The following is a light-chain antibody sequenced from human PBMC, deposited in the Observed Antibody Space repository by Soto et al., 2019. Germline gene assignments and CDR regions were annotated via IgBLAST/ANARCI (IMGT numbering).Light chain of an antibody. CDR1: ESLVYTDGKTY. CDR2: EVS. Sequence: DVVVTQSPLSLPVTLGQPASISCRSSESLVYTDGKTYLSWFQQRPGQSPRRLIYEVSNREAGVPDRFSGCGSGTDFTLTISRVEAEDLGVYYCMQGSHWPFTFGPGTKMDIK. V-gene: IGKV2-30*01. CDR3: MQGSHWPFT. J-gene: IGKJ3*01.